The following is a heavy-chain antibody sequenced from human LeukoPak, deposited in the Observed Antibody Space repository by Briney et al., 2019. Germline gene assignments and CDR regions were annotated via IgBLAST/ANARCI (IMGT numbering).Heavy chain of an antibody. CDR1: GLTFSSYR. D-gene: IGHD3-10*01. CDR2: INSDGSER. CDR3: ARGDGSGRPTHYYRDF. Sequence: GGSLRLSCAASGLTFSSYRMHWVRQGPGKGLVWVSHINSDGSERNHADSVKGRFTISRDNAKNTLYLQMNSLRAEDTAVYFCARGDGSGRPTHYYRDFWGKGTTVTVSS. V-gene: IGHV3-74*01. J-gene: IGHJ6*03.